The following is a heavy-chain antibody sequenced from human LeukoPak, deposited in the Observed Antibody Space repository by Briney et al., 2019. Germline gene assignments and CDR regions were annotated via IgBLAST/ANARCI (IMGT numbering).Heavy chain of an antibody. CDR2: ISAYNGNT. V-gene: IGHV1-18*04. CDR3: ARVLGGWFGESHEDY. Sequence: ASVKVSCKASGYTFTSYGISWVRQAPGQGLDWMGWISAYNGNTNYAQNVQGRVTMTTDTSTSTAYMELRSLRSDDTAVYYCARVLGGWFGESHEDYWGQGTLVTVSS. D-gene: IGHD3-10*01. CDR1: GYTFTSYG. J-gene: IGHJ4*02.